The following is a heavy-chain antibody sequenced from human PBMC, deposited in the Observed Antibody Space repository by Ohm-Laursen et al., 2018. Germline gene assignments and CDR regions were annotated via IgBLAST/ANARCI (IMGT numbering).Heavy chain of an antibody. D-gene: IGHD2-15*01. V-gene: IGHV3-74*01. CDR1: GFTFSSYC. J-gene: IGHJ3*02. Sequence: SLRLSCSASGFTFSSYCMHWVRQAPGKGLVWVSRSNSDWSSTSYVDSVKGRFTISRDNAKNTVHLQMNSLRAEDTAVYYCAKVYYCSGGSCYSWELTNGFDIWGQGTMVTGSS. CDR2: SNSDWSST. CDR3: AKVYYCSGGSCYSWELTNGFDI.